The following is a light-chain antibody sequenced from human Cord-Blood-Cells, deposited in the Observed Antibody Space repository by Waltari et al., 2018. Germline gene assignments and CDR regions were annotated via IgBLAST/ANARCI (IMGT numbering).Light chain of an antibody. J-gene: IGKJ3*01. V-gene: IGKV4-1*01. CDR3: QQYYSTPFT. CDR1: QSVLYSSNNKNY. CDR2: RAS. Sequence: DIVMTQSPDSLAVSLGERATINCKSSQSVLYSSNNKNYLAWYQQNPGQPPKLLSYRASSRESWVPDRFSGSGSGTYFTLTISSLQAEDVAVYYCQQYYSTPFTFGPGTKVDIK.